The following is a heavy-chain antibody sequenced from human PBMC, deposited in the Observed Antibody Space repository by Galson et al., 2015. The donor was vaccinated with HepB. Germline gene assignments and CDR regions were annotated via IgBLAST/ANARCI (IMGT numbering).Heavy chain of an antibody. CDR3: ARDKEGNYGGFDY. J-gene: IGHJ4*02. CDR1: GYTFTSYA. D-gene: IGHD1-7*01. V-gene: IGHV1-3*01. Sequence: SVKVSCKASGYTFTSYAMHWVRQAPGQRLEWMGWINAGNGNTKYSQKFQVRVTITRDTSASTAYMEQSSLRSEDTAVYYCARDKEGNYGGFDYWGQGTLVTVSS. CDR2: INAGNGNT.